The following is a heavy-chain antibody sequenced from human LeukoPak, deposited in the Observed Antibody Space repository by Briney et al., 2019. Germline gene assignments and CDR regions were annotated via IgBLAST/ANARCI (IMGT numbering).Heavy chain of an antibody. V-gene: IGHV4-34*01. Sequence: PSETLSLTCAVYGGSFSGYYWSWIRQPPGKGLEWIGEINHSGSTNYNPSLKSRVTISVDTSKNQFPLKLSSVTAADTAVYYCARGEEAAAGTGIWFDPWGQGTLVTVSS. J-gene: IGHJ5*02. CDR2: INHSGST. D-gene: IGHD6-13*01. CDR1: GGSFSGYY. CDR3: ARGEEAAAGTGIWFDP.